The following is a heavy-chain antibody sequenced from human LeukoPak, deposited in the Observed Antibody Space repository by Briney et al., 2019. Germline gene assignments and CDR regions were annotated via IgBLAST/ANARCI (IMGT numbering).Heavy chain of an antibody. CDR3: ARLMTTVTTFDY. J-gene: IGHJ4*02. Sequence: PGGSLRLSCAASGFTFSNYGMHWVRQAPGKGLEWVAFIWYDGSNRYYADSVKGRFTISRDNSENTLFLQMSSLRTEDTAVYYCARLMTTVTTFDYWGQGTLVTVSS. V-gene: IGHV3-30*02. D-gene: IGHD4-11*01. CDR1: GFTFSNYG. CDR2: IWYDGSNR.